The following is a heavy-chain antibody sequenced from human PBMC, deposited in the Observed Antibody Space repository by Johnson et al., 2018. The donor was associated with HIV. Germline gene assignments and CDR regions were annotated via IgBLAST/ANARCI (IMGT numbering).Heavy chain of an antibody. CDR2: ITYDGRNK. J-gene: IGHJ3*02. CDR1: GLIFSNYA. Sequence: QVQLVESGGGVVQPGRSLRLSRAASGLIFSNYAMHWVRQAPGIGLEWVVIITYDGRNKKYADSVKGRLTNSRNNSKNTLSLQMNSLRAEDTAVYYCARDFSLVGGWSPFDIWGQGTMVTVSS. D-gene: IGHD6-19*01. CDR3: ARDFSLVGGWSPFDI. V-gene: IGHV3-30-3*01.